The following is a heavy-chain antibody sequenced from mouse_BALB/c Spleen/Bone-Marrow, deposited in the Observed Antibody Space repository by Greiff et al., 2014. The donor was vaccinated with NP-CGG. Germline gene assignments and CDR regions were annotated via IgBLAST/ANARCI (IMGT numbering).Heavy chain of an antibody. CDR2: IDPANGNT. CDR3: ARYDYGWYFYV. CDR1: GFNIKDTY. V-gene: IGHV14-3*02. J-gene: IGHJ1*01. Sequence: EVQLQQSGAEHVKPGASVKLSCTASGFNIKDTYMHWVKQRPEQGLEWIGRIDPANGNTKYDPKFQGKATITADTSSNTAYLQLSSLTSEDTAVYYCARYDYGWYFYVWGAGTTVTVSS. D-gene: IGHD1-1*01.